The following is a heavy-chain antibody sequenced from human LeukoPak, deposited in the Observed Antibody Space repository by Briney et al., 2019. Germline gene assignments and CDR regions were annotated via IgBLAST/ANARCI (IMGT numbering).Heavy chain of an antibody. J-gene: IGHJ4*02. CDR2: VYYSGST. CDR3: ARESAGYTSGWRGGYFDY. CDR1: GGSISSFY. V-gene: IGHV4-59*01. Sequence: SETLSFTCTVSGGSISSFYWSWIRQPPGKGLEYLGYVYYSGSTNYSPSLKSRVTISVDTSKNQFSLKLSSVTAADTAVYYCARESAGYTSGWRGGYFDYWGQGTLVTVSS. D-gene: IGHD6-19*01.